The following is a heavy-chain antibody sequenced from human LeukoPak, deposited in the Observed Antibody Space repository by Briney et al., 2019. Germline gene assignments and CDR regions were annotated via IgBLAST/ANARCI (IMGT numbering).Heavy chain of an antibody. CDR3: ARGTDYDDSSGFDY. V-gene: IGHV4-30-4*08. CDR1: GGSISSGDYY. Sequence: PSQTLSLTCTVSGGSISSGDYYWSWIRQPPGKGLEWIGYIYYSGSTYYNPSLKSRVTISVDTSKNQFSLKLSSVTAADTAVHYCARGTDYDDSSGFDYWGQGTLVTVSS. J-gene: IGHJ4*02. CDR2: IYYSGST. D-gene: IGHD3-22*01.